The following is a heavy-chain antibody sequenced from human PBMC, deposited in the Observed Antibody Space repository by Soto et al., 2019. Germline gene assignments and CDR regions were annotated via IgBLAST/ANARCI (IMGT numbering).Heavy chain of an antibody. D-gene: IGHD7-27*01. V-gene: IGHV4-34*01. CDR1: GGSFSGYY. CDR3: ARGWGRIFDY. CDR2: INHSGST. Sequence: QVQLQQWGAGLLKPSETLSLTCAVYGGSFSGYYWNWIRQPPGKGLEWIGEINHSGSTNYNPSLQSRGTLSVDTSKNQFSRKLSSVTAADTAVYYCARGWGRIFDYWGQGTLVTVSS. J-gene: IGHJ4*02.